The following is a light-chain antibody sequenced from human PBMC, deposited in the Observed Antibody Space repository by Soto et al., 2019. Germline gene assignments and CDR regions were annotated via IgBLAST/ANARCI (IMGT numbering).Light chain of an antibody. V-gene: IGKV1-39*01. Sequence: DIHMTHSPSSLAASLGDRVTMTFGASQSVSNYLNWYQQKPGKPPRLLIYTVSSLQDGVSSRFSGSGSGTDFTLTINSLQPEDFATYYCQQSYSTPRTFGQGTKVDIK. CDR1: QSVSNY. J-gene: IGKJ1*01. CDR3: QQSYSTPRT. CDR2: TVS.